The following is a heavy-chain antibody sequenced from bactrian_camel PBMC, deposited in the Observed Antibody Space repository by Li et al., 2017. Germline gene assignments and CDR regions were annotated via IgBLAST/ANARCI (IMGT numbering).Heavy chain of an antibody. Sequence: QVQLVESGGGSVQAGASLRLSCVASGYRYASYCMGWFRQGPGQEREGIASITSEGITIYEDSVKGRFTVSKDNDRNTLYLQMNDLKPEDSAMYYCAAMVTTGCSVSPETFRWWGQGTQVTVS. D-gene: IGHD3*01. J-gene: IGHJ4*01. CDR1: GYRYASYC. CDR2: ITSEGIT. V-gene: IGHV3S55*01. CDR3: AAMVTTGCSVSPETFRW.